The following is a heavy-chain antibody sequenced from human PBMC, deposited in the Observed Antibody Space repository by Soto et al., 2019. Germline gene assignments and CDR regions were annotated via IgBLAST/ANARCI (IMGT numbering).Heavy chain of an antibody. CDR3: ARRGYYGSGSYDY. J-gene: IGHJ4*02. D-gene: IGHD3-10*01. V-gene: IGHV4-30-4*01. CDR1: GGSISSGDYY. CDR2: IYYSGST. Sequence: SETLSLTCTVSGGSISSGDYYWSWIRQPPGKGLEWIGYIYYSGSTYYNPSLKSRVTISVDTSKNQFSLKLSSVTAADTAVYYCARRGYYGSGSYDYWGQGTLVTVSS.